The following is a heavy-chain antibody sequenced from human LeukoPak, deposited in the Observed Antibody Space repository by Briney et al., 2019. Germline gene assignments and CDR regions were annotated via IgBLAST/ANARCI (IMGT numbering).Heavy chain of an antibody. CDR1: GFTFSTYG. CDR2: IRYDGSNK. CDR3: AKDSRSGSYYPLQYFQH. V-gene: IGHV3-30*02. D-gene: IGHD3-10*01. J-gene: IGHJ1*01. Sequence: GGSLRLSCAASGFTFSTYGMHWVRQAPGKGLEWVTFIRYDGSNKYYADSVKGRFTISRDNSKNTLHVQMNSLRAEDTAVYYCAKDSRSGSYYPLQYFQHWGQGTLVTVSS.